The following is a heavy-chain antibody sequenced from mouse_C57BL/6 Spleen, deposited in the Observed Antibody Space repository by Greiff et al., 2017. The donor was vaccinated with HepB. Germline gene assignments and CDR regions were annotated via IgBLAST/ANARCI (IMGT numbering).Heavy chain of an antibody. V-gene: IGHV1-74*01. CDR2: IHPSDSDT. J-gene: IGHJ4*01. D-gene: IGHD2-5*01. CDR1: GYTFTSYW. CDR3: AMEEDYSNYYYAMDY. Sequence: VQLQHPGAELVKPGASVKVSCKASGYTFTSYWMHWVKQRPGQGLEWIGRIHPSDSDTNYNQKFKGKATLTVDKSSSTAYMQLSSLTSEDSAVYYCAMEEDYSNYYYAMDYWGQGTSVTVSS.